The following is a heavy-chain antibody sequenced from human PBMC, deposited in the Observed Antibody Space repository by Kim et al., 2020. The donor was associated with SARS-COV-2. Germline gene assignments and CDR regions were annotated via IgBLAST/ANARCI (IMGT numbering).Heavy chain of an antibody. CDR3: ARWDRVGGRLTFGELFARHAFDI. D-gene: IGHD3-10*01. CDR1: GGSFSGYY. Sequence: SETLSLTCAVYGGSFSGYYWSWIRQPPGKGLEWIGEINHSGSTNYNPSLKSRVTISVDTSKNQFSLKLSSVTAADTAVYYCARWDRVGGRLTFGELFARHAFDIWGQGTMVTVSS. J-gene: IGHJ3*02. V-gene: IGHV4-34*01. CDR2: INHSGST.